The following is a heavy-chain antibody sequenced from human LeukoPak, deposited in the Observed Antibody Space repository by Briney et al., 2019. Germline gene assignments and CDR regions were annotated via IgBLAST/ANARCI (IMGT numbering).Heavy chain of an antibody. J-gene: IGHJ6*04. CDR3: TSGHYYGMDV. CDR1: EFTFKSYN. CDR2: ISSSSTYI. Sequence: GGSLRLSCAASEFTFKSYNMNWVRQAPGKGLEWVSSISSSSTYIYYADSVKGRFTISRDNAKNSLYLQMNSLRAEDTAVYYCTSGHYYGMDVWGKGTMVTVST. V-gene: IGHV3-21*01.